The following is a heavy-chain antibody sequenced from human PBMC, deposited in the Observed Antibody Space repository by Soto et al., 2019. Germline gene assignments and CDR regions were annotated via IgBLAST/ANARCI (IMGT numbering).Heavy chain of an antibody. CDR2: ISNDGSNK. V-gene: IGHV3-30*03. Sequence: AASGFSFSTYGMHWVRQAPGKGLEWVAFISNDGSNKYYADSVKGRFTISRDNSRNTLYLQMNSLRAEDTAMYYCVTERRNYEFDYWGQGTLVTVFS. J-gene: IGHJ4*02. D-gene: IGHD1-7*01. CDR3: VTERRNYEFDY. CDR1: GFSFSTYG.